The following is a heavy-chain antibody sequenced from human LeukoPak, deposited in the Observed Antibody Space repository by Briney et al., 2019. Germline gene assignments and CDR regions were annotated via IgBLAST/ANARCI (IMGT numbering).Heavy chain of an antibody. CDR3: ARELYYYDSSGYYYFDY. CDR1: GGTFSSYA. CDR2: IIPIFGTA. V-gene: IGHV1-69*13. J-gene: IGHJ4*02. D-gene: IGHD3-22*01. Sequence: SVKVSCKASGGTFSSYAISWVRQAPGQGLEWMGEIIPIFGTANYAQKFQGRVTITADESTSTAYMELSSLRSEDTAVYYCARELYYYDSSGYYYFDYWGQGTLVTVSS.